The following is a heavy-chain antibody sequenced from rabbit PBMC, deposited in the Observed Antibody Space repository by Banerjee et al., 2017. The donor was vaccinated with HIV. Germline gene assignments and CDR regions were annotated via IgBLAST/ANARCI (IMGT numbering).Heavy chain of an antibody. J-gene: IGHJ4*01. CDR3: ARGNGGGWGANFNL. D-gene: IGHD4-1*01. Sequence: QEQLEESGGGLVKPEGSLTLTCKASGFDFGSNAMCWVRQAPGKGLEWIACINTISGDTVYASWAKGRFTISKTSSTTVTLQMTSLTAADTATYFCARGNGGGWGANFNLWGPGTLVTVS. CDR1: GFDFGSNA. CDR2: INTISGDT. V-gene: IGHV1S45*01.